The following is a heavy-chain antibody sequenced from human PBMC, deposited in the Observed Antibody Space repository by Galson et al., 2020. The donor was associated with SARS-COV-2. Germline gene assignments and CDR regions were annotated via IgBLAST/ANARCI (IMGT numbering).Heavy chain of an antibody. Sequence: SETLSLTCTVSGYSVSTTNYWGWVRQPPGRGMEWIGRAYPSGPTYYNPSLKSRVTISVDTSKNQFSLRLESVTAADTALYNCARQGVNKMVLVTVPGWYVDLWGRGTLVTVSS. CDR1: GYSVSTTNY. J-gene: IGHJ2*01. CDR3: ARQGVNKMVLVTVPGWYVDL. CDR2: AYPSGPT. V-gene: IGHV4-38-2*02. D-gene: IGHD2-15*01.